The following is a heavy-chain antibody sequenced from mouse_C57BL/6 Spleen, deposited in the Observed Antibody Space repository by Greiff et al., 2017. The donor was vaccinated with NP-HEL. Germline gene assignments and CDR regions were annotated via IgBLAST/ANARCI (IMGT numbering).Heavy chain of an antibody. Sequence: EVKLVESGGGLVKPGGSLKLSCAASGFTFSSYAMSWVRQTPEKRLEWVATISDGGSYTYYPDNVKGRFTISRDNAKNNRYLQMSHLKSEDTAMYYCARDDGPFAYWGQGTLVTVSA. D-gene: IGHD2-3*01. CDR3: ARDDGPFAY. J-gene: IGHJ3*01. CDR1: GFTFSSYA. CDR2: ISDGGSYT. V-gene: IGHV5-4*01.